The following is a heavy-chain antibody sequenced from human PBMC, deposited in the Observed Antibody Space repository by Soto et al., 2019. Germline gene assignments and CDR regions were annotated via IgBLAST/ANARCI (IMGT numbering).Heavy chain of an antibody. CDR2: ISAYNGNT. CDR1: GYTFTSYG. Sequence: GASVKVSCKASGYTFTSYGISWVRQAPGQGLEWMGWISAYNGNTNYAQKLQGRVTMTTDTSTSTAYMELRSLRSDDTAVYYCALVCSSTSCPMYYYYYGMDVWGQGTTVTSP. V-gene: IGHV1-18*01. D-gene: IGHD2-2*01. J-gene: IGHJ6*02. CDR3: ALVCSSTSCPMYYYYYGMDV.